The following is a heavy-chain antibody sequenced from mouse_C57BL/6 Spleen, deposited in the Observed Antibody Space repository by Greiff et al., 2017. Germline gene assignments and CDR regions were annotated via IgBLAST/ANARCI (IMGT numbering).Heavy chain of an antibody. J-gene: IGHJ3*01. D-gene: IGHD1-1*01. V-gene: IGHV1-66*01. CDR3: ARSHGSSPFAY. Sequence: VKLMESGPELVKPGASVKISCKASGYSFTSYYIHWVKQRPGQGLEWIGWIYPGSGNTKYNEKFKGKATLTADTSSSTAYMQLSSLTSEDSAVYYCARSHGSSPFAYWGQGTLVTVSA. CDR1: GYSFTSYY. CDR2: IYPGSGNT.